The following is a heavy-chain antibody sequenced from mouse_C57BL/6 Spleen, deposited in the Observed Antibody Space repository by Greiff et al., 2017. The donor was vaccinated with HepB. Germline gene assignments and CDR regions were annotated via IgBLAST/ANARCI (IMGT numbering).Heavy chain of an antibody. Sequence: EVKLVESGGGLVKPGGSLKLSCAASGFTFSDYGMHWVRQAPEKGLEWVAYISSGSSTIYYADTVKGRFTISRDNAKNTLFLQMTSLRSEDTAMYYCARDSKGIFAYWGKGTLVTVSA. D-gene: IGHD2-5*01. V-gene: IGHV5-17*01. CDR3: ARDSKGIFAY. CDR2: ISSGSSTI. J-gene: IGHJ3*01. CDR1: GFTFSDYG.